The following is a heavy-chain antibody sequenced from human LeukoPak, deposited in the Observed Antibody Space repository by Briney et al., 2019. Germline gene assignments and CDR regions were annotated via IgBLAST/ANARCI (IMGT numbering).Heavy chain of an antibody. CDR2: INHSGST. J-gene: IGHJ3*02. Sequence: PSETLSLTCAVYGGSFSGYYWSWIRQPPGKGLEWIEEINHSGSTNYNPSLKSRVTISVDTSKNQFSLKLSSVTAADTAVYYCARGRRGIATSPFDIWGQGTMVTVSS. D-gene: IGHD6-13*01. CDR1: GGSFSGYY. CDR3: ARGRRGIATSPFDI. V-gene: IGHV4-34*01.